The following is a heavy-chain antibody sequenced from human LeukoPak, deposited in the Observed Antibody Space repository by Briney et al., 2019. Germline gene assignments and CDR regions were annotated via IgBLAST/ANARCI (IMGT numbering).Heavy chain of an antibody. CDR1: GYTFTSYD. Sequence: ASAKVSCKASGYTFTSYDINWVRQATGQGLEWMGWMNPNIGNSGFPQKFLGRFTMTRNTSISTAYMELSSLRSEDTAVYYCATIFWSGYLYAFDIWGQGTMVTVSS. J-gene: IGHJ3*02. CDR2: MNPNIGNS. CDR3: ATIFWSGYLYAFDI. V-gene: IGHV1-8*01. D-gene: IGHD3-3*01.